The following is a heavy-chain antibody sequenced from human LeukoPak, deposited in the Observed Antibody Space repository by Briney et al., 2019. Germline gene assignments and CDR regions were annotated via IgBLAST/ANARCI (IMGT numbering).Heavy chain of an antibody. J-gene: IGHJ4*02. V-gene: IGHV3-23*01. CDR1: GFSFNSQV. Sequence: SGRSLRLSCAASGFSFNSQVMSWVRQAPGKGLEWVSTITSTGGSTYYADSVQGRFTISKDNSKSTLYLQMSSLTAEDTALYYCAKTSNTWGGDFDYWGQGTLVTVSS. CDR2: ITSTGGST. D-gene: IGHD3-16*01. CDR3: AKTSNTWGGDFDY.